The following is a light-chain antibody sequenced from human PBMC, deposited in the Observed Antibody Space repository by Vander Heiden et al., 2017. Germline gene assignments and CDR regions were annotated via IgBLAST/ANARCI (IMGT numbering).Light chain of an antibody. Sequence: AIQIPQAPSSLSASVGDRVTITCRASQGIRNDLGWYQQKPGKAPKLLIYAASSLQSGVPSRFSGSGSGTDFTLTISSLQPEDFATYYCRQYYNYPPTFGQGTKMEIK. CDR1: QGIRND. J-gene: IGKJ2*01. CDR3: RQYYNYPPT. CDR2: AAS. V-gene: IGKV1-6*01.